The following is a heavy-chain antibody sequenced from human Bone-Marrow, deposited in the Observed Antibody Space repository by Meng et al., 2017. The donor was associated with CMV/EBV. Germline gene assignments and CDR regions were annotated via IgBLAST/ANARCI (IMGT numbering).Heavy chain of an antibody. CDR1: GFTFSNYA. D-gene: IGHD2-2*01. V-gene: IGHV3-30-3*01. Sequence: SCAASGFTFSNYAMHWFRQAPGKGLEWVAVVSYDGTNRDDTDSMWGRFTISRDDSKNTVSLQMNSLRVEDTAVYYCAGGLYQMSYFDFWRQGTLVTVSS. CDR3: AGGLYQMSYFDF. J-gene: IGHJ4*02. CDR2: VSYDGTNR.